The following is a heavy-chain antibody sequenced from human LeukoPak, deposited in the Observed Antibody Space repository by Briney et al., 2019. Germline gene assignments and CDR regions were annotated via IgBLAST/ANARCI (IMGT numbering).Heavy chain of an antibody. CDR3: AKDPYYDFWSGYYVY. V-gene: IGHV3-74*01. CDR1: GFTLSSYW. D-gene: IGHD3-3*01. CDR2: INSDGSST. J-gene: IGHJ4*02. Sequence: PGGSLRLSCAASGFTLSSYWMHWVRQAPGKGLVWVSRINSDGSSTSYADSVKGRFTISRDNSKNTLYLQMNSLRAEDTAVYYCAKDPYYDFWSGYYVYWGRGTLVTVSS.